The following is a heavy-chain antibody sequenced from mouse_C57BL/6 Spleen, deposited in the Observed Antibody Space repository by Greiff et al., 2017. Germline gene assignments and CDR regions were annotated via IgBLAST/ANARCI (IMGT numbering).Heavy chain of an antibody. CDR1: GYTFTSYW. J-gene: IGHJ1*03. CDR3: APYYYGSSWGWYFDV. CDR2: IDPSDSYT. Sequence: QVQLQQPGAELVRPGTSVKLSCKASGYTFTSYWMHWVKQRPGQGLEWIGVIDPSDSYTNYNQKFKGKATLTVDTSSSTAYMQLSSLTSEDSAVYYCAPYYYGSSWGWYFDVWGTGTTVTVSS. V-gene: IGHV1-59*01. D-gene: IGHD1-1*01.